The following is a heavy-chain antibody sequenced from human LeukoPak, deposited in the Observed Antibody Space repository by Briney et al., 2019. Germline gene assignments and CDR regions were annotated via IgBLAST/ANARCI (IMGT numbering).Heavy chain of an antibody. J-gene: IGHJ5*02. CDR3: AREATIAARRRWDWFDH. CDR2: INPSGGST. V-gene: IGHV1-46*01. Sequence: ASVTVSSTASGYTFTSYYMHWVRQAPGQGLEWMGIINPSGGSTSYAQKFQGRVTMTRDTSTSTVYMELSSLRSEDTAVYYCAREATIAARRRWDWFDHWGQGTLVTVSS. CDR1: GYTFTSYY. D-gene: IGHD6-6*01.